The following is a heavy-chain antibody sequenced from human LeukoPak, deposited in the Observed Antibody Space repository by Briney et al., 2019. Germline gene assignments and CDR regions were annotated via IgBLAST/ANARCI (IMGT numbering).Heavy chain of an antibody. CDR1: GESFSGYY. CDR2: IYYSGST. D-gene: IGHD6-13*01. CDR3: AREGELAAGYFDY. Sequence: SETLSLTCAVYGESFSGYYWSWIRQPPGKGLEWIGSIYYSGSTYYNPSLKSRVTISVDTSKNQFSLKLSSVTAADTAVYYCAREGELAAGYFDYWGQGTLVTVSS. V-gene: IGHV4-34*01. J-gene: IGHJ4*02.